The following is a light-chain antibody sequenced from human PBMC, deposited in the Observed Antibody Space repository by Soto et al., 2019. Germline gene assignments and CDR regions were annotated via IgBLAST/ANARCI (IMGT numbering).Light chain of an antibody. Sequence: QSVLTQPRSVSGSPGQSVTISCTGTSSDVGGYNYVSWYQQHPGKAPTLMIYDVSERPSGVPDRFSGSKSGNTASLTISGLQAEDEADYYCCSYAGSPYVFGTGTKLTVL. J-gene: IGLJ1*01. V-gene: IGLV2-11*01. CDR3: CSYAGSPYV. CDR2: DVS. CDR1: SSDVGGYNY.